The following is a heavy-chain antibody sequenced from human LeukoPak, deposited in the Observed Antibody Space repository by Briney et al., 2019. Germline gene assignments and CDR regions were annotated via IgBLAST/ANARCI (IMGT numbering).Heavy chain of an antibody. CDR3: ARWAADSGIYYIAS. CDR2: IKQDANVK. CDR1: GFTFSDYW. D-gene: IGHD3-10*01. V-gene: IGHV3-7*01. J-gene: IGHJ4*02. Sequence: GGSLSLSCAASGFTFSDYWMTWVRQAPGKGLQWVASIKQDANVKYYVDSVRGRFTISRDSAESSLHLQMNSLRVEDTAVYYCARWAADSGIYYIASWGQGSLVTVSS.